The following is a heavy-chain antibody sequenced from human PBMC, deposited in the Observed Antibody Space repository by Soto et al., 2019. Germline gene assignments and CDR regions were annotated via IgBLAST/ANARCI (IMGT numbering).Heavy chain of an antibody. J-gene: IGHJ6*02. CDR3: ARRPYCSSTSCYGGMDV. V-gene: IGHV5-51*01. D-gene: IGHD2-2*01. CDR2: IYPGDSDT. Sequence: GESLKISCKGSGYSFTTYWIAWVRQMPGKGLEWMGIIYPGDSDTRYSPSFQGQVTISADKSISTAYLQWSSLKASDTAMYYCARRPYCSSTSCYGGMDVWGQGTTVTVSS. CDR1: GYSFTTYW.